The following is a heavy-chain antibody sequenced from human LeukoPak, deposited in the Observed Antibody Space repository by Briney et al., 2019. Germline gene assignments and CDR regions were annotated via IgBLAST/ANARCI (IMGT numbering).Heavy chain of an antibody. D-gene: IGHD4-17*01. V-gene: IGHV3-33*06. CDR2: IWYDGSNK. Sequence: PGRSLRVSCAASGFAFRSYGMHWVRQAPGKRLEWVAVIWYDGSNKYYADSVKGRFTISRDNSKNTLYLQMNSLRAEDTAMYYCVKVSDGDYYFDYWGQGTLVTVSS. J-gene: IGHJ4*02. CDR1: GFAFRSYG. CDR3: VKVSDGDYYFDY.